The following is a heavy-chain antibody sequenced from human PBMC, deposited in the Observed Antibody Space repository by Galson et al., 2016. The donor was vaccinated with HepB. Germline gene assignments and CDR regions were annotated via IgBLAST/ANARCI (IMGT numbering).Heavy chain of an antibody. CDR2: MWYDESKE. D-gene: IGHD5-12*01. CDR3: VRVDSGYDSGKLDY. J-gene: IGHJ4*02. Sequence: SLRLSCAASGFSFDKFGMHWVRQAPGQGLEWVAVMWYDESKEFYGDSVKGRFTISRDNSKNTLYLQMNSLTAADTGLYYCVRVDSGYDSGKLDYWGQGTLVIVSS. V-gene: IGHV3-33*01. CDR1: GFSFDKFG.